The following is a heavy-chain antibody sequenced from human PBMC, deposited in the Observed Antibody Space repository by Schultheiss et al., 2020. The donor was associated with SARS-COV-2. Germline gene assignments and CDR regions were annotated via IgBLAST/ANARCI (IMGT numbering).Heavy chain of an antibody. CDR3: ARACGSGSYYYYYYGMDV. V-gene: IGHV4-34*01. J-gene: IGHJ6*02. Sequence: GSLRLSCAVYGGSFSGYYWRWIRQPPGKGLEWIGEINHSGSTNYNPSLKSRVTISVDTSKNQFSLKLSSVTAADTAVYYCARACGSGSYYYYYYGMDVWGQGTTVTVSS. D-gene: IGHD3-10*01. CDR1: GGSFSGYY. CDR2: INHSGST.